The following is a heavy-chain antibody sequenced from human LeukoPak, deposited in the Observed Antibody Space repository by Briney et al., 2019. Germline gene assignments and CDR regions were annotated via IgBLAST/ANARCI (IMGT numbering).Heavy chain of an antibody. CDR3: ARNAYCGGDCYSGSAGDWFDP. V-gene: IGHV4-30-4*01. CDR1: GGSISSGDYY. CDR2: IYYSGST. D-gene: IGHD2-21*02. Sequence: PSETLSLTCTVSGGSISSGDYYWSWIRQPPGKGLEWIGYIYYSGSTYYNPSLKSRVTISVDTSKNQFSLKLSSVTAADTAVYYCARNAYCGGDCYSGSAGDWFDPWGQGTLVTVSS. J-gene: IGHJ5*02.